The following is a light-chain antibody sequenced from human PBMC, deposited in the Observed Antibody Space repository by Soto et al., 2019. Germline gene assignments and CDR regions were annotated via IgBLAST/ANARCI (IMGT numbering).Light chain of an antibody. CDR3: CSFGGTYTGV. V-gene: IGLV2-11*01. CDR2: DVS. CDR1: SSDVGRYNY. Sequence: QCALTQPRSVSGSPGQSVSISCTGTSSDVGRYNYVSWYQQHPGKAPKLMIYDVSERPSGVPDRFSGSKSGNTASLTITGLQDEDEADYYCCSFGGTYTGVFGTGTKVTVL. J-gene: IGLJ1*01.